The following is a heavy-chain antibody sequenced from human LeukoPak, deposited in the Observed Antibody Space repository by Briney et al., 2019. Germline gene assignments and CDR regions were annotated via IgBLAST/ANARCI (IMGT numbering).Heavy chain of an antibody. D-gene: IGHD6-19*01. CDR1: GGSISGYY. V-gene: IGHV4-34*01. Sequence: SETLSLTCTVSGGSISGYYWSWIRQPPGRGLEWIGEINHSGSTNYNPSLKSRVTISVDTSKNQFSLKLSSVTAADTAVYYCARSSYSSGWYNGRWIGYYYYYMDVWGKGTTVTVSS. J-gene: IGHJ6*03. CDR2: INHSGST. CDR3: ARSSYSSGWYNGRWIGYYYYYMDV.